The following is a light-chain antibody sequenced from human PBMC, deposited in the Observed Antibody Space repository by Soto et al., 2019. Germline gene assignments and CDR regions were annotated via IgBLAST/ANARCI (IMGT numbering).Light chain of an antibody. CDR1: SSDVGGYNY. J-gene: IGLJ7*01. CDR3: SSYTSSSTLV. Sequence: QSALTQPASVSGSPGQSITISCTGTSSDVGGYNYVSWYQQYLGQAPKLMIFEVSNRPSAVSNRFSGSKSGNTASLTISGLQAEDEADYYCSSYTSSSTLVFGGGTQLTVL. CDR2: EVS. V-gene: IGLV2-14*01.